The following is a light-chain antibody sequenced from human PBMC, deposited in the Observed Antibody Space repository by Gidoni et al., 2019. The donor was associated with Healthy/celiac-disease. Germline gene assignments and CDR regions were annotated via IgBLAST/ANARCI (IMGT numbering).Light chain of an antibody. CDR3: SSYTSSSTLVV. CDR2: DVS. J-gene: IGLJ2*01. V-gene: IGLV2-14*03. CDR1: SSDVGGYNY. Sequence: QSALTQPASVSGSPGQSITLSCTGTSSDVGGYNYVSWYQQHPGKAPKLMIYDVSNRPSGVSNRFSGSKSGNTASLTISELQAEDEADYYCSSYTSSSTLVVFGGGTKLTVL.